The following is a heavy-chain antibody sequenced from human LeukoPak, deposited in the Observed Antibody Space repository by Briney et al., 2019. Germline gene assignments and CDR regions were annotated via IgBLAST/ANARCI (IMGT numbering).Heavy chain of an antibody. Sequence: PSETLSLTCTVSGGSIGSGSYYWSWIRQPAGKGLEWIGRIYTSGSTNYNPSLKSRVTISVDRSKNQFSLRLSSVTAADTAVYYCARDSRVSDAFDIWGQGTMITVSS. CDR1: GGSIGSGSYY. CDR2: IYTSGST. CDR3: ARDSRVSDAFDI. V-gene: IGHV4-61*02. J-gene: IGHJ3*02. D-gene: IGHD5/OR15-5a*01.